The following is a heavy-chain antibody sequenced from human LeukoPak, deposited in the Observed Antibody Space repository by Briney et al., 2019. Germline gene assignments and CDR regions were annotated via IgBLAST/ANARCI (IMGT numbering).Heavy chain of an antibody. CDR3: ASLPSNTVTHDY. V-gene: IGHV4-59*08. CDR1: GGSISSYY. Sequence: SETLSLTCTVSGGSISSYYWSWIRQPPGKGLEWIGTIYHSGSTHYNPSLKSRVTLSVDTSKNQFSLKLRSVTAADTAVYYCASLPSNTVTHDYWGQGTPVTVSS. CDR2: IYHSGST. D-gene: IGHD4-11*01. J-gene: IGHJ4*02.